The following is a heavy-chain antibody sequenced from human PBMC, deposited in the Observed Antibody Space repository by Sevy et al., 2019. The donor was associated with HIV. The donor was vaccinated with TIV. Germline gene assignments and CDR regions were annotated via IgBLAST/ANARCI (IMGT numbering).Heavy chain of an antibody. J-gene: IGHJ4*02. CDR2: IKEDGTEI. D-gene: IGHD3-10*01. CDR1: GFTFRNYA. CDR3: ARGGYYGYSGLDY. V-gene: IGHV3-7*01. Sequence: GGSLRLSCSASGFTFRNYAMNWVRQAPGKGLEWVANIKEDGTEIYYLDSLKGRFTISRDNAKNLLYLQMNSLRAEDTAVYYCARGGYYGYSGLDYWGQGTLVTVSS.